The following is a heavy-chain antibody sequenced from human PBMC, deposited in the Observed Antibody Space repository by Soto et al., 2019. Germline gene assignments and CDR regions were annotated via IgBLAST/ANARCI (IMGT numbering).Heavy chain of an antibody. V-gene: IGHV1-2*04. CDR3: ARAATWIQLWLLNY. Sequence: GASVKVSCKASGYTFTGYYMHWVRQAPGQGLEWMGWINPNSGGTNYAQKFQGWVTMTRDTSISTAYMELSRLRSDDTAVYYCARAATWIQLWLLNYWGQGILVTVSS. J-gene: IGHJ4*02. CDR2: INPNSGGT. CDR1: GYTFTGYY. D-gene: IGHD5-18*01.